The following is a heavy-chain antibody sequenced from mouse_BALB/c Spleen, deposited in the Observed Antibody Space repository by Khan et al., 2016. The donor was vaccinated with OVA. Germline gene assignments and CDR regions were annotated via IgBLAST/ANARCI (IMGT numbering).Heavy chain of an antibody. CDR3: TRRNWDVAWFAY. Sequence: EVQLQQSGTVLARPGASVKMSCKASGYTFTSYCMHWVKQRPGQGLEWIGAIYPGNSDTNYNEKFQGKATLTAVTSTSTASMELSSLTNEDSAVYDCTRRNWDVAWFAYWGQGTLVTVSA. J-gene: IGHJ3*01. CDR2: IYPGNSDT. V-gene: IGHV1-5*01. D-gene: IGHD4-1*01. CDR1: GYTFTSYC.